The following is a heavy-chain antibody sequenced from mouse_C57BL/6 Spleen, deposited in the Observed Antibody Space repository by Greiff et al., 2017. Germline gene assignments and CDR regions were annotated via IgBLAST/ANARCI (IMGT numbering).Heavy chain of an antibody. CDR1: GFNFSSYA. CDR2: ISSGGDYI. V-gene: IGHV5-9-1*02. CDR3: TRDRASYAMDY. J-gene: IGHJ4*01. Sequence: EVHLVESGEGLVKPGGSLKLSCAASGFNFSSYAMSWVRQTPEKRLEWVAYISSGGDYIYYADTVKGRFTISRDNARNTLYLQMSSLKSEDTAMYYCTRDRASYAMDYWGQGTSVTVSS. D-gene: IGHD3-1*01.